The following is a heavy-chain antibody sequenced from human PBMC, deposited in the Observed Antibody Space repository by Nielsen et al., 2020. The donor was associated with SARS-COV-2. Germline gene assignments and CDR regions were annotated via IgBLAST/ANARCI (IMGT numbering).Heavy chain of an antibody. CDR1: GGSISSGDYY. CDR3: TTYSSGWNGVAFDF. J-gene: IGHJ3*01. Sequence: SETLSLTCTVSGGSISSGDYYWTWIRQPPGKGLEWIGYTYYSGNTHYNPSLQSRVNISVDRSKNQFSLRLTSVTAADTAVYYCTTYSSGWNGVAFDFWGQGTMVAVSS. V-gene: IGHV4-30-4*02. CDR2: TYYSGNT. D-gene: IGHD6-19*01.